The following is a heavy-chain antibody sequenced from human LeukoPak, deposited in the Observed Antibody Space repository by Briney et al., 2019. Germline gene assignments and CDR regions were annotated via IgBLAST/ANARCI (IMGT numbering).Heavy chain of an antibody. Sequence: GGSLRLSCAASGFTFDDYGMSWVRQAPGKGLEWVSGINWNGGSTGYADSVKGRFTISRDNAKNSLYLQMNSLRAEDTAVYYCARDPEDRRGEYSSSLGSYYYYYYMDVWGKGTTVTVSS. V-gene: IGHV3-20*04. CDR1: GFTFDDYG. J-gene: IGHJ6*03. CDR2: INWNGGST. D-gene: IGHD6-6*01. CDR3: ARDPEDRRGEYSSSLGSYYYYYYMDV.